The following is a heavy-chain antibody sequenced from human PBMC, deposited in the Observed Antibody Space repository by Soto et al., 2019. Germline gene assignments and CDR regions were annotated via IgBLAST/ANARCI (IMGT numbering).Heavy chain of an antibody. CDR3: VKGISYGYDFLDY. Sequence: DVQRLESGGDLVQPGESLRLSCVASGFTFSSYAMNWVRQAPGMGLEWVSTISGSGGSIYSADSVKGRFSISRDNTKNTLFLQIRILRVDDTAIYYCVKGISYGYDFLDYCCQGTLVTVSS. J-gene: IGHJ4*02. CDR1: GFTFSSYA. D-gene: IGHD5-18*01. CDR2: ISGSGGSI. V-gene: IGHV3-23*01.